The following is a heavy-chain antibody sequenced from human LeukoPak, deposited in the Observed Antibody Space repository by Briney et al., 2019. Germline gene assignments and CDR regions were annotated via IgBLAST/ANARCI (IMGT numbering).Heavy chain of an antibody. D-gene: IGHD6-13*01. V-gene: IGHV5-51*01. CDR1: GYSFTNHW. CDR2: ISPDGSDT. J-gene: IGHJ4*02. Sequence: GESLKISCKGSGYSFTNHWIGWVRQMPGKGLEWMGIISPDGSDTRYSPSFQGQVTISADKSITTAYLQWSSLKASDTAMYYCARLTSSWSFDYWGQGTLVTVSS. CDR3: ARLTSSWSFDY.